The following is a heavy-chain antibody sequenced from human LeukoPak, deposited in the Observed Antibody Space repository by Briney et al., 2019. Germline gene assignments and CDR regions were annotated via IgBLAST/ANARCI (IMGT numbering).Heavy chain of an antibody. CDR2: IRYDGSNK. V-gene: IGHV3-30*02. CDR3: AKGPRYQLPSGGYYFDY. J-gene: IGHJ4*02. Sequence: PGGSLRLSCAASGFTFGSYGMHWVRQAPGKGLEWVAFIRYDGSNKYYADSVKGRFTISRDNSKNTLYLQMNSLRAEDTAVYYCAKGPRYQLPSGGYYFDYWGQGTLVTVSS. D-gene: IGHD2-2*01. CDR1: GFTFGSYG.